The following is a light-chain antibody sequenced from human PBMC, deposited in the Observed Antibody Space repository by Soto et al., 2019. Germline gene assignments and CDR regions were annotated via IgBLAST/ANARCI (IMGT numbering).Light chain of an antibody. CDR1: QSVSSY. J-gene: IGKJ5*01. CDR3: QQRHMWPIT. V-gene: IGKV3-11*01. Sequence: IVLTQSPATLSLSPGERGTLSFGASQSVSSYLAWYQQKPGQAPRLLIYDASSRATGIPARFNGSGSGTDFTLTISSLEPEDSAVYYCQQRHMWPITFGQGTRLEIK. CDR2: DAS.